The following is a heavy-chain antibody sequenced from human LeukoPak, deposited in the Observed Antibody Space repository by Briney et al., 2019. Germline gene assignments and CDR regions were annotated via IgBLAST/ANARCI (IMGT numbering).Heavy chain of an antibody. Sequence: GGSLRLSCTASGFTFSSAWMSWVRQAPGKGLECVGRIKSKVDGETREYAAPVKGRFIISRDDSKNMLYLQMNSLRAEDTAVYYCAKAVSRHFGSGRDYWGQGTLVTVSS. V-gene: IGHV3-15*01. CDR1: GFTFSSAW. CDR3: AKAVSRHFGSGRDY. CDR2: IKSKVDGETR. J-gene: IGHJ4*02. D-gene: IGHD3-10*01.